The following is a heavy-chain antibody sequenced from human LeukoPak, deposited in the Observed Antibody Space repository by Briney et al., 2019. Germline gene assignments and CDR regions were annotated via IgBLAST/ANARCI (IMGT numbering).Heavy chain of an antibody. CDR1: GFTFSTYA. J-gene: IGHJ4*02. CDR2: INNSGTNT. V-gene: IGHV3-23*01. Sequence: GGSLRLSCAASGFTFSTYAMTWVRQAPGKGLEWVSTINNSGTNTYYADSVKGRFTISRDNSKNTVSLQMNSLRAEDTALYYWAKDTGSTGWGDSDYWGQVTLVTVSS. D-gene: IGHD6-19*01. CDR3: AKDTGSTGWGDSDY.